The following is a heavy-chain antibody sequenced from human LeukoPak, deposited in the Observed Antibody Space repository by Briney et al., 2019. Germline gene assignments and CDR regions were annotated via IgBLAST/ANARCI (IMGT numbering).Heavy chain of an antibody. Sequence: ASVKVSCKASGYTFNNYAMNWVRQAPGQGLERMGWINTNTGNPTYAQGFTGRFVFSLDTSVNTAYLQISSLKAEDTAVYYCARDPVPGRFDYWGQGTLVTVSS. J-gene: IGHJ4*02. V-gene: IGHV7-4-1*02. CDR1: GYTFNNYA. CDR2: INTNTGNP. D-gene: IGHD6-19*01. CDR3: ARDPVPGRFDY.